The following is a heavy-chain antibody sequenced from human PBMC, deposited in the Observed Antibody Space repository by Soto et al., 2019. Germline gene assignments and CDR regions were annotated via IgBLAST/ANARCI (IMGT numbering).Heavy chain of an antibody. J-gene: IGHJ6*02. V-gene: IGHV1-69*13. CDR2: IIPIFGTA. Sequence: ASVKVSCKASRVAFSKFIVTWVRQAPGLGLEWVGGIIPIFGTANYARKFQGRVTITADESTSTSYMEVNNLRSEDTAVYYCAKVRYSSPMGYYYGMDVWGQGTMVTVSS. CDR1: RVAFSKFI. D-gene: IGHD6-19*01. CDR3: AKVRYSSPMGYYYGMDV.